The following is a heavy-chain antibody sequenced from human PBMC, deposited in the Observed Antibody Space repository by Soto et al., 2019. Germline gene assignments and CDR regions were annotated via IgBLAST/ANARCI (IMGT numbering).Heavy chain of an antibody. CDR2: INPSGGST. Sequence: ASVKVSCKASGYTFTSYYMHWVRQAPGQGLEWMGIINPSGGSTSYAQKFQGRVTMTRDTSTSTVYMELSSLRSEDTAVYYCARSTKRNSIVGATTIRPNNWFDPWGQGTLVTVSS. D-gene: IGHD1-26*01. V-gene: IGHV1-46*01. J-gene: IGHJ5*02. CDR1: GYTFTSYY. CDR3: ARSTKRNSIVGATTIRPNNWFDP.